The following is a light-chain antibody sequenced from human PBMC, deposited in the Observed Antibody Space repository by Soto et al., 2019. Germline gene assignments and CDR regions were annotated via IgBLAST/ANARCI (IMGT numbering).Light chain of an antibody. CDR3: PSSDSSLSGPYV. J-gene: IGLJ1*01. Sequence: QSVLTQPPSVSGAPGQRVTISCTGSSSNIGAGYDVHGYQQLPGTAPKLLIYLNSNRPSGVPDRFSGSKSGTSASLAITGLQAEDEADYYGPSSDSSLSGPYVFGTGTKLTV. CDR2: LNS. CDR1: SSNIGAGYD. V-gene: IGLV1-40*01.